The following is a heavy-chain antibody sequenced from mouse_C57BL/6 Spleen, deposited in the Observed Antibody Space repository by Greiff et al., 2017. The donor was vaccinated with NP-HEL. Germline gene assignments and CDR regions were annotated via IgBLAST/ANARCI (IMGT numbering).Heavy chain of an antibody. CDR1: GYSITSGYY. CDR3: ARDDYEV. CDR2: ISYDGSN. J-gene: IGHJ1*03. V-gene: IGHV3-6*01. D-gene: IGHD2-4*01. Sequence: ESGPGLVKPSQSLSLTCSVTGYSITSGYYWNWIRQFPGNKLEWMGYISYDGSNNYNPSLKNRISITRDTSKNQFFLKLNSVTTEDTATYYCARDDYEVWGTGTTVTVSS.